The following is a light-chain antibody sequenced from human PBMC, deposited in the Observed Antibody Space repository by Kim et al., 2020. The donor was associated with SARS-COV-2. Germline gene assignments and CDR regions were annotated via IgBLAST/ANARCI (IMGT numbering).Light chain of an antibody. CDR3: HQYGSSPRT. Sequence: EIVLTQSPGTLSLSPGESATLSCRASQSVTSNYLAWYQQKPGQAPRLLIYHASSRATGIPDRFSGSGSGTDFNLSINRLEPEDFALYFCHQYGSSPRTFGQGTKLEI. V-gene: IGKV3-20*01. J-gene: IGKJ2*01. CDR1: QSVTSNY. CDR2: HAS.